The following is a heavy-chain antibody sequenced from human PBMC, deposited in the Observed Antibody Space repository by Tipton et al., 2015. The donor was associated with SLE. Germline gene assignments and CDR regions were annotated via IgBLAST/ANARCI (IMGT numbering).Heavy chain of an antibody. Sequence: SLRLSCAASGFSLSNYAMHWVRQAPGKGLEWVSSISSSSSYIYYADSVKGRFTISRDNAKNSLYLQMNSLRAEDTAVYYCARDGGELLWFRESRYYFDYWGQGTLVTVPS. D-gene: IGHD3-10*01. CDR3: ARDGGELLWFRESRYYFDY. CDR2: ISSSSSYI. V-gene: IGHV3-21*01. J-gene: IGHJ4*02. CDR1: GFSLSNYA.